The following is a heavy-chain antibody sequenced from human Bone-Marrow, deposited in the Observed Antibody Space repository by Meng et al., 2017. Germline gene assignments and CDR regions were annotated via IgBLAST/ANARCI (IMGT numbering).Heavy chain of an antibody. V-gene: IGHV3-48*03. CDR3: ARDLAYSGSYQQPDAFDI. D-gene: IGHD1-26*01. CDR1: GFTFSSYE. CDR2: ISSSGSTI. J-gene: IGHJ3*02. Sequence: GESLKISCAASGFTFSSYEMNWVRQAPGKGLEWVSYISSSGSTIYYADSVKGRFTISRDNAKNSLYLQMNSLRAEDTAVYYCARDLAYSGSYQQPDAFDIWGQGTMVTVSS.